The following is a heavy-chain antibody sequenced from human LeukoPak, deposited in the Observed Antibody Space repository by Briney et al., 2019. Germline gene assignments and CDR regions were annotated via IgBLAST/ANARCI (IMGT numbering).Heavy chain of an antibody. CDR2: IIPIFGTA. CDR3: ATIVADSSGPYHFDY. D-gene: IGHD6-19*01. Sequence: ASVKVSCKASGGTFSSYAISWVRQAPGQGLEWMGGIIPIFGTANYAQKFQGRVTITTDESTSTAYMELSSLRAEDTAVYYCATIVADSSGPYHFDYWGQGTLVTVSS. CDR1: GGTFSSYA. V-gene: IGHV1-69*05. J-gene: IGHJ4*02.